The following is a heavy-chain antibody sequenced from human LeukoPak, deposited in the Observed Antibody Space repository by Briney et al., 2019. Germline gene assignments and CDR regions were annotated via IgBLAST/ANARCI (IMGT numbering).Heavy chain of an antibody. CDR2: IYSGGST. CDR3: AADNLGSYYYYGMDV. D-gene: IGHD1-14*01. V-gene: IGHV3-53*01. Sequence: GGSLRLSCAASGFTVSSNYMSWVRQAPGKGLEWVSAIYSGGSTYYADSVKGRFTISRDNSKNTLYLQMNSLRAEDTAVYYCAADNLGSYYYYGMDVWGQGTTVTVSS. CDR1: GFTVSSNY. J-gene: IGHJ6*02.